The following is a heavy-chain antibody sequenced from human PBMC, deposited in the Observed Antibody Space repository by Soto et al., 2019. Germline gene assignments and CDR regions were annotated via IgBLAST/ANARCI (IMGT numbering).Heavy chain of an antibody. CDR3: ARDSSMLTGFNWFDP. Sequence: QVQLVESGGGLVKPGGSLRLSCAASGFTFSDYYMSWIRQAPGKGLEWVSYISSSSSYTNYADSVKGRFTISRDNAKNSLYLQMNSLRAEDTAVYYCARDSSMLTGFNWFDPWGQGTLVTVSS. V-gene: IGHV3-11*06. CDR1: GFTFSDYY. J-gene: IGHJ5*02. CDR2: ISSSSSYT. D-gene: IGHD3-9*01.